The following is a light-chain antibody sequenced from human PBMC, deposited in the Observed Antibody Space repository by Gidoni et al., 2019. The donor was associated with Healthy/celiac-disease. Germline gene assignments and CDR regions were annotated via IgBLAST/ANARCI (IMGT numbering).Light chain of an antibody. V-gene: IGKV1-8*01. Sequence: AIRMTQSPSSFSASTGGRVTITCRASQGISSYLAWYQQKPGKAPKLLIYAASTLQSGVPSRFSGSGSGTDFTLTISCLQSEDFATYYCQQYYSYPPTFGGGTEVEIK. J-gene: IGKJ4*01. CDR3: QQYYSYPPT. CDR1: QGISSY. CDR2: AAS.